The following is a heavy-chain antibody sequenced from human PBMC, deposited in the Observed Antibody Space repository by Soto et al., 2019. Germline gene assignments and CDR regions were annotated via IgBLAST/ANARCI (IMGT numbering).Heavy chain of an antibody. Sequence: SETLSLTCTVYGGAISSYYWSWIQQPPGKGLEWIGYIYYSGSTNYNPSLKSRVTISVDTSKNQFSLKLSSVTAADTAVYYCARASDCSGGSCYSFGMDVWGQGTTVT. V-gene: IGHV4-59*01. J-gene: IGHJ6*02. CDR2: IYYSGST. CDR1: GGAISSYY. D-gene: IGHD2-15*01. CDR3: ARASDCSGGSCYSFGMDV.